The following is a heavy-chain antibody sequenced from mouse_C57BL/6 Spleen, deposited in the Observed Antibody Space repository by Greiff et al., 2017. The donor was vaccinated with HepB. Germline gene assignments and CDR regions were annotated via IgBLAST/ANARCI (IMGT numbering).Heavy chain of an antibody. CDR2: IHPNSGST. J-gene: IGHJ2*01. Sequence: QVQLQQSGAELVKPGASVKLSCKASGYTFTSYWMHWVKQRPGQGLEWIGMIHPNSGSTNYNEKFKSKATLTVDKSSSTAYMQLSSLTSEDSAVYYCARSSGYEGFDYWGQGTTLTVSS. CDR1: GYTFTSYW. V-gene: IGHV1-64*01. CDR3: ARSSGYEGFDY. D-gene: IGHD3-2*02.